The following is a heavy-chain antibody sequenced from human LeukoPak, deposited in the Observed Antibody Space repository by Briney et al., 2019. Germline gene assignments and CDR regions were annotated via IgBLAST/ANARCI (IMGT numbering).Heavy chain of an antibody. V-gene: IGHV4-38-2*02. D-gene: IGHD3-3*01. CDR3: ARDWMSGDYDFWAFDY. CDR2: IYHSGST. Sequence: SETLSLTCTVSGYSISSGYYWGWIRQPPGKGLEWIGSIYHSGSTYYNPSLKSRVTISVDTSKNQFSLKLSSVTAADTAVYYCARDWMSGDYDFWAFDYWGQGTLVTVSS. J-gene: IGHJ4*02. CDR1: GYSISSGYY.